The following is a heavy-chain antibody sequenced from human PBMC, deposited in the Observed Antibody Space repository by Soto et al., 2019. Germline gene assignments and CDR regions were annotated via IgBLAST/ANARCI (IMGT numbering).Heavy chain of an antibody. CDR1: GLSFSDSG. D-gene: IGHD6-13*01. Sequence: AGGSLRLFCAASGLSFSDSGIHWVRQASGKGLEWVGRIRTKSNHYATAYAASVKGRFTISRDDSRNTAYLQMNSLETEDTAVYYCTRLHFIVEPGINYWGQGTLVTVSS. CDR3: TRLHFIVEPGINY. J-gene: IGHJ4*02. CDR2: IRTKSNHYAT. V-gene: IGHV3-73*01.